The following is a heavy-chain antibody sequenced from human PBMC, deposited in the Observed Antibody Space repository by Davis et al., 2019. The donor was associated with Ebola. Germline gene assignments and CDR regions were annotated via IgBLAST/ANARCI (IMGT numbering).Heavy chain of an antibody. CDR3: VRGWGRTGLGV. J-gene: IGHJ6*02. Sequence: HSQTLSLTCAISGDSVSGNSGAWNWIRQSPSRGLEGLGRTYYSSKWFNDYAVSVKSRITINPDTSKNQFSLQLSSVTPEDTAVYYCVRGWGRTGLGVWGQGTTVTVSS. V-gene: IGHV6-1*01. CDR1: GDSVSGNSGA. CDR2: TYYSSKWFN. D-gene: IGHD1-26*01.